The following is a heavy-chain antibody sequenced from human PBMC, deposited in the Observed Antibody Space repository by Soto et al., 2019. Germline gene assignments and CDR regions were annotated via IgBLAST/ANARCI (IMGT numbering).Heavy chain of an antibody. CDR2: VSHDGRNT. D-gene: IGHD6-19*01. J-gene: IGHJ4*02. V-gene: IGHV3-30*18. Sequence: VQLVESGGGVVQPGRSLRLSCAASGFTFSDYAMHWVRQAPGKGLEWVAVVSHDGRNTHYADSVKGRFTISRDSSKNTGALERTSLRAEDTAFYYCAKGGRQWLVTSDFNYWGQGALVTVSS. CDR1: GFTFSDYA. CDR3: AKGGRQWLVTSDFNY.